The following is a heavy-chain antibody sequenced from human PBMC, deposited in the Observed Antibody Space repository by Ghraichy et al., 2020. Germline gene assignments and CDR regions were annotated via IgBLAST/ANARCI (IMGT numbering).Heavy chain of an antibody. J-gene: IGHJ4*02. D-gene: IGHD3-9*01. V-gene: IGHV3-23*01. CDR1: GLTFSNHA. CDR3: AKDREFYDILTGYYDY. Sequence: GGSLRLSCAASGLTFSNHAMSWVRQAPGKGLEWVSAISGSGSSTYYADSVKGRFTISRDNSKNTLYLQMNSLRAEDTAVYYCAKDREFYDILTGYYDYWGQGTLFTVSS. CDR2: ISGSGSST.